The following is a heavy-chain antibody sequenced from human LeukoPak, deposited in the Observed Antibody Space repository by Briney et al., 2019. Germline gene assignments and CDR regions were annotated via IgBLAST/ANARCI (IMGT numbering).Heavy chain of an antibody. CDR2: IYSRGNT. CDR1: GGTISTYP. V-gene: IGHV4-59*08. J-gene: IGHJ6*03. D-gene: IGHD2-21*01. Sequence: SETLSLTCTVSGGTISTYPWSWIRQPPGKGLEWIGYIYSRGNTKYNPSLKSRVTISADMSNNQFSLELDSVTAADTAVYYCARGRAYYYTDFWGKGTTVPVS. CDR3: ARGRAYYYTDF.